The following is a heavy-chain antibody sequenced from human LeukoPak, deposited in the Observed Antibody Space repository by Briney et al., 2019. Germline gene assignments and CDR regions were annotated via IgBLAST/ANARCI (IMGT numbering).Heavy chain of an antibody. J-gene: IGHJ4*02. D-gene: IGHD5-12*01. CDR1: GFTFSSYA. CDR3: AKPRDIVARISALY. Sequence: GGSLRLSCAASGFTFSSYAMGWVRQAPGKGLGWVSTISGSGGTTYYADSVKGQFTLSRDNSKNTLYLQMNSLRAEDTAVYYCAKPRDIVARISALYWGERTLVTVSS. CDR2: ISGSGGTT. V-gene: IGHV3-23*01.